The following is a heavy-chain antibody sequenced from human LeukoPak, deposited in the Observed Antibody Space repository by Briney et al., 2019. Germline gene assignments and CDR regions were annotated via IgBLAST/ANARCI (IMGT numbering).Heavy chain of an antibody. Sequence: GASVKVSCKASGYTFTSYDINWVRQATGQGLEWMGWMNPNSGNTGYAQKFQGRVTITRDTSASTAYMELSSLRPEDTAVYYCARDMGSGSLHYWGQGTLVTVSS. V-gene: IGHV1-8*03. CDR1: GYTFTSYD. D-gene: IGHD1-26*01. CDR3: ARDMGSGSLHY. CDR2: MNPNSGNT. J-gene: IGHJ4*02.